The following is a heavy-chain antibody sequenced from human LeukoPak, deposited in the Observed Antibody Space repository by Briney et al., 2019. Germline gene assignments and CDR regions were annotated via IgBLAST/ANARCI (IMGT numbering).Heavy chain of an antibody. CDR2: ISASGGST. CDR3: AKDVGSNWYSHY. V-gene: IGHV3-23*01. D-gene: IGHD6-13*01. CDR1: GFTFSSYG. J-gene: IGHJ4*02. Sequence: QPGGSLRLSCAASGFTFSSYGMHWVRQAPGKGLEWVSGISASGGSTYYAGSVKGRFTISRDNSKNTLDLQMDSLRAEDTAIYYCAKDVGSNWYSHYWGQGTLVTVSS.